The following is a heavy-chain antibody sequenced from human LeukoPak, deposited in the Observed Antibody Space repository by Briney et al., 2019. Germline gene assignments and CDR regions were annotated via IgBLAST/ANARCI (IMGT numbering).Heavy chain of an antibody. CDR3: ARVGTYGSGSYLSWLDY. Sequence: ASETLSLTCTVSGGSISSYYWSWIRQPPGKGLEWIGYIYYSGSTNYNPSLKSRITISVDTSKNQFSLKLSSVTAADTAVYYCARVGTYGSGSYLSWLDYWGQGTLVTVSS. CDR2: IYYSGST. J-gene: IGHJ4*02. D-gene: IGHD3-10*01. V-gene: IGHV4-59*01. CDR1: GGSISSYY.